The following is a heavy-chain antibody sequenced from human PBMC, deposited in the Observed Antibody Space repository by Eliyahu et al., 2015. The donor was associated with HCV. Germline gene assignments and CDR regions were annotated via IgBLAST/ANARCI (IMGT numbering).Heavy chain of an antibody. CDR2: IYNSGST. D-gene: IGHD3/OR15-3a*01. V-gene: IGHV3-66*01. CDR3: ARLDPTSAVYFDY. J-gene: IGHJ4*02. Sequence: EVQLVESGGGLVQPGGSLSLSCAASGFTVSNNYMTWVRQAPGKGLEWVSVIYNSGSTFYADTVKGRFTISRDNSKNTFYLQMSSLRAEDTALYYCARLDPTSAVYFDYWGQGTLVTVSS. CDR1: GFTVSNNY.